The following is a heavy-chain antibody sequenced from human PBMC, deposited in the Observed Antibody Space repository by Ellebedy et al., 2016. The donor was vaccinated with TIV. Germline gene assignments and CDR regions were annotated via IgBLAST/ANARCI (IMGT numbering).Heavy chain of an antibody. V-gene: IGHV3-7*04. J-gene: IGHJ4*02. D-gene: IGHD1-7*01. CDR2: IKQDGSEK. CDR3: ARDWNSIAD. CDR1: GFTFSNYW. Sequence: GGSLRLXXAASGFTFSNYWMSWVRQTPEKGLEWVANIKQDGSEKYYVDSVKGRFTISRDNTKNSLYLQMNSLRAEDTAVYYCARDWNSIADWGQGTLVTVSS.